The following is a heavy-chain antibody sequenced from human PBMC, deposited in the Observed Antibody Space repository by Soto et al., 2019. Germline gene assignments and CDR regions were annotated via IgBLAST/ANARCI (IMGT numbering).Heavy chain of an antibody. V-gene: IGHV1-58*01. CDR2: IVVGSGNT. J-gene: IGHJ6*02. CDR3: AADDYVHYYGMDV. Sequence: ASVQVSCKASGFTLTSYAVQWVRQARGQRLEWIGWIVVGSGNTNYAQKFQERVTITRDMSTSTAYMELSSLRSEDTAVYYCAADDYVHYYGMDVWGQGTTVTVSS. CDR1: GFTLTSYA. D-gene: IGHD4-17*01.